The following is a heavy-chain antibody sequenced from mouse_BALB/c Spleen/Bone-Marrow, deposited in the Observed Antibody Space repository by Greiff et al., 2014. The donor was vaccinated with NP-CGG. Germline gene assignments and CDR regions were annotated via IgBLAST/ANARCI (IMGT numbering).Heavy chain of an antibody. V-gene: IGHV1S22*01. D-gene: IGHD2-4*01. CDR3: TRGDYPYFPMDY. Sequence: LQQPGSELVRPGASVKLSCKASGYTFTSYWMHWVKQRPGQGLEWIGNIYPGSGSTNYDEKFKNKATLTVDTSSSAAYMQLRGLTSEDSAVYYCTRGDYPYFPMDYWGQGTSVTVSS. CDR1: GYTFTSYW. J-gene: IGHJ4*01. CDR2: IYPGSGST.